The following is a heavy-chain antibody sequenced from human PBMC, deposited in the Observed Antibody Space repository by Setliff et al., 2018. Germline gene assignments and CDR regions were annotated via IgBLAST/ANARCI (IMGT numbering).Heavy chain of an antibody. CDR2: VHASGSP. V-gene: IGHV4-61*02. CDR1: GGSIRSGSFY. D-gene: IGHD3-9*01. CDR3: AKDRYFDWFFEN. J-gene: IGHJ4*02. Sequence: PSETLSLTCTVSGGSIRSGSFYWSWIRQSAEKGLEWIGRVHASGSPNYNPSFKGRVTISLDTSTNQFSPNLNAVTAADTAVYYCAKDRYFDWFFENCGQGTLVTVSP.